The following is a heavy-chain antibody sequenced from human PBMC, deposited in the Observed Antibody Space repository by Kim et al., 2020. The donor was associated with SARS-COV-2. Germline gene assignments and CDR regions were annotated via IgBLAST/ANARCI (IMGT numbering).Heavy chain of an antibody. D-gene: IGHD2-21*01. J-gene: IGHJ4*02. Sequence: SGPTLVKTTQTLTLTCTFSGFSLSTSGMCVSWIRQPPGKALEWLARIDWDDDKYYSTSLKTRLTISKDTSKNQVVLTMTNMDPVDTATYYCARIRCYSSSTSCQAAYFDYWGQGILVTVSS. CDR2: IDWDDDK. V-gene: IGHV2-70*11. CDR3: ARIRCYSSSTSCQAAYFDY. CDR1: GFSLSTSGMC.